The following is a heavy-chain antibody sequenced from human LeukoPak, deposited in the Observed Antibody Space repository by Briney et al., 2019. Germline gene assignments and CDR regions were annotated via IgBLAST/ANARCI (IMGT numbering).Heavy chain of an antibody. D-gene: IGHD5-24*01. V-gene: IGHV5-51*01. J-gene: IGHJ4*02. CDR1: GYSFTSYW. CDR2: IYPGDSDT. Sequence: RPGESLKISCKGSGYSFTSYWIGWVRQMPGKGLEWMGIIYPGDSDTRYSPSFQGQVTISADKSISTAYLQWSSLKASDTAMYYCARLWNIRPVRDGYTANYWGQGTLVTVSS. CDR3: ARLWNIRPVRDGYTANY.